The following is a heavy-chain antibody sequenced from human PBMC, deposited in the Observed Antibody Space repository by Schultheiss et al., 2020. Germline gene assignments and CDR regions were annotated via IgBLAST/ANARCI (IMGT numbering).Heavy chain of an antibody. CDR1: GGSFSGYY. J-gene: IGHJ6*02. Sequence: SETLSLTCAVYGGSFSGYYWSWIRQHPGKGLEWIGYIYYSGSTNYNPSLKSRVTISVDTSKNQFSLKLSSVTAADTAVYYCARERKVVPAAMFRYYYYGMDVWGQGTTVTVS. CDR3: ARERKVVPAAMFRYYYYGMDV. D-gene: IGHD2-2*01. V-gene: IGHV4-59*12. CDR2: IYYSGST.